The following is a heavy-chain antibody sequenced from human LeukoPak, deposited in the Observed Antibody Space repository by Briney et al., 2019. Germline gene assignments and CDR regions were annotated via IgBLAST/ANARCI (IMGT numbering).Heavy chain of an antibody. Sequence: GESLKISCKGSGYSINNYWIGWVRQMPGKGLEWMGIIYPADSDIRYSPSFQGQVTISADKSISTAYLQWSSLKASDTAMYYCARQGYCSGGSCYTWFDPWGQGTLVTVSS. CDR2: IYPADSDI. D-gene: IGHD2-15*01. J-gene: IGHJ5*02. CDR1: GYSINNYW. CDR3: ARQGYCSGGSCYTWFDP. V-gene: IGHV5-51*01.